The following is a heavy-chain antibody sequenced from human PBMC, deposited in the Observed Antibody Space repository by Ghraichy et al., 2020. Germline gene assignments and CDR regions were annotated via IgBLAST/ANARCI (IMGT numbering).Heavy chain of an antibody. V-gene: IGHV3-23*01. Sequence: GGSLRLSCAASGFTFSSYAMSWVRQAPGKGLEWVSAISGSGGSTSYADSVKGRFTISRDKSKNTRYLQMNSLRAEDTAVYYCAKDQGGRATYFDWFDPWGQGTLVTVSS. J-gene: IGHJ5*02. CDR2: ISGSGGST. CDR1: GFTFSSYA. D-gene: IGHD5-24*01. CDR3: AKDQGGRATYFDWFDP.